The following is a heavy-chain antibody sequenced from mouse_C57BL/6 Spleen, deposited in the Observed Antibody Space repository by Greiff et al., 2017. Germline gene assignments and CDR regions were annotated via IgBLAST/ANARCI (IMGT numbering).Heavy chain of an antibody. V-gene: IGHV14-3*01. CDR2: IDPANGTT. CDR1: GFNINNTY. Sequence: VQLKQSVAELVRPGASVPLSCTASGFNINNTYMHWVKQRPEQGLEWLGRIDPANGTTKYAPKFQGKATITADTSSHTAYLQLSSLTSEDTAIYYCAFLRDYFDYWGQGTTLTVSS. CDR3: AFLRDYFDY. J-gene: IGHJ2*01.